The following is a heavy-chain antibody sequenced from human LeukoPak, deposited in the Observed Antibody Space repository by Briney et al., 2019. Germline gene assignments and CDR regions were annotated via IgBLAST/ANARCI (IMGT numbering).Heavy chain of an antibody. CDR1: GFTFSSYA. V-gene: IGHV3-30-3*01. CDR3: ARGRYSSSWYPFDY. J-gene: IGHJ4*02. CDR2: ISYDGSNK. Sequence: GSLRLFCAASGFTFSSYAMHWVRQAPGKGLEWVAVISYDGSNKYYADSVKGRFTISRDNSKNTLYLQMNSLRAEDTAVYYCARGRYSSSWYPFDYWGQGTLVTVSS. D-gene: IGHD6-13*01.